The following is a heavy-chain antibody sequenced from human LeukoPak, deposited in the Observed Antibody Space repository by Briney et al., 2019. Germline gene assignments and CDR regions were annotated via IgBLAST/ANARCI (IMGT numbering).Heavy chain of an antibody. V-gene: IGHV3-9*01. Sequence: GGSLRLSCAASGFTFDDYAMHWVRQAPGKGLEWVSGISWNSGSIGYADSVKGRFTISRDNAKNSLYLQMNSLRAEDTALYYCEKDMAIYYDSSGFDYGGRETLVTVSS. D-gene: IGHD3-22*01. J-gene: IGHJ4*02. CDR2: ISWNSGSI. CDR3: EKDMAIYYDSSGFDY. CDR1: GFTFDDYA.